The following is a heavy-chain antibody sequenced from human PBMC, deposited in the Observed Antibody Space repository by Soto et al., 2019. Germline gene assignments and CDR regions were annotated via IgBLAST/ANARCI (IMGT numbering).Heavy chain of an antibody. CDR2: IIPIFGTA. V-gene: IGHV1-69*13. Sequence: SVKVSCKASGGTFSSYAISWVRQAPGQGLEWMGGIIPIFGTANYAQKFQGRVTITADESTSTAYMELSSLRSEDTAVYYCASRGYSYGYVSYDYWGQGTLVTVSS. CDR1: GGTFSSYA. J-gene: IGHJ4*02. D-gene: IGHD5-18*01. CDR3: ASRGYSYGYVSYDY.